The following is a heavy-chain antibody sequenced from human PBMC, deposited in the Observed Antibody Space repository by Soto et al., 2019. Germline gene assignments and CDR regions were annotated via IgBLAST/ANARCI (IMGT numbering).Heavy chain of an antibody. Sequence: SETLSLTCTVSGGSVSSGNYYWSWIRQSPGKGLEWIGYIYHSGSTNYNPSLKSRVTISVDTSKNQFSLKLSSVTAADTAVYYCARIIAVAEFYYWGQGSLVPGSS. CDR3: ARIIAVAEFYY. CDR2: IYHSGST. J-gene: IGHJ4*02. CDR1: GGSVSSGNYY. V-gene: IGHV4-61*01. D-gene: IGHD6-19*01.